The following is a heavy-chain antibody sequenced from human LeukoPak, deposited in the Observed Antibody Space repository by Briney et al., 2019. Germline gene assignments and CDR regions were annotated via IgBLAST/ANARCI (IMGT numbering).Heavy chain of an antibody. CDR2: IWYDGSNK. V-gene: IGHV3-33*08. D-gene: IGHD3-22*01. J-gene: IGHJ4*02. Sequence: GGSLRLSCAASGFTFSSYAMSWVRQAPGKGLEWVAVIWYDGSNKYYADSVKGRFTISRDNSKNTLYLQMNSLRAEDTAVYYCARDGGSSGYYYRRYPLDYWGQGTLVTVSS. CDR1: GFTFSSYA. CDR3: ARDGGSSGYYYRRYPLDY.